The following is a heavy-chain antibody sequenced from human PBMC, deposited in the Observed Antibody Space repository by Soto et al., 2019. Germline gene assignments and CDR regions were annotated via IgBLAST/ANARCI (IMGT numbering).Heavy chain of an antibody. CDR2: ISGNGGTT. CDR3: ARDDAFANENAFDL. J-gene: IGHJ3*01. V-gene: IGHV3-23*01. CDR1: GFTFNSYA. Sequence: EVQLLESGGGLVQPGGSLSLSCAASGFTFNSYAMSWVRQAPGKGLEWVSLISGNGGTTNYADSVKGRFTISRDNSKDTSYLQMNNLRAEDTAVYYCARDDAFANENAFDLWGQGTMVTVSS. D-gene: IGHD1-1*01.